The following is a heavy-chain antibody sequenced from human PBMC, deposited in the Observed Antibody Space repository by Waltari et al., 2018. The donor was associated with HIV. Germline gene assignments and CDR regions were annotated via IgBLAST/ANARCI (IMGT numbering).Heavy chain of an antibody. J-gene: IGHJ6*02. Sequence: EVQLVESGGGLVQPGGSLRLSCEASGFNVSRNWMHWVRQAPREGLVCVASISKHASNPRYADFRNPRLTISRQNAKNTLDLQMNSLRAEDTCVYYCARCVGYGMVYWCQRTTVTVAS. CDR2: ISKHASNP. D-gene: IGHD2-15*01. CDR3: ARCVGYGMVY. CDR1: GFNVSRNW. V-gene: IGHV3-74*01.